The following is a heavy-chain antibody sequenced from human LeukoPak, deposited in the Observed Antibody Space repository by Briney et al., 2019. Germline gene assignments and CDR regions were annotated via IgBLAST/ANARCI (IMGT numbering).Heavy chain of an antibody. CDR2: INPNSGGT. J-gene: IGHJ5*02. Sequence: APVKVSCKASGYTFTGYYMHWVRQAPGQGLEWMGWINPNSGGTNYAQKFQGWVTMTRDTSISTAYMELSRLRSDDTAVYYCARDRPYSSSWYGGFDPWGQGTLVTVSS. CDR3: ARDRPYSSSWYGGFDP. D-gene: IGHD6-13*01. V-gene: IGHV1-2*04. CDR1: GYTFTGYY.